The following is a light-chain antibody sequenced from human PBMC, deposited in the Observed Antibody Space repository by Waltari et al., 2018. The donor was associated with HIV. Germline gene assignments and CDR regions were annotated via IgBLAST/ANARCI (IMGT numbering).Light chain of an antibody. CDR1: SSNIGSNI. J-gene: IGLJ3*02. V-gene: IGLV1-44*01. CDR3: AAWDDSLNGAV. CDR2: RNN. Sequence: QSVLTQPPSASGTPGQRVTISCSGSSSNIGSNIVNWYQQLPGTAPKLLIYRNNQRPSGVPDRFSGSKSGTSASLAISVLQSEDDADYYCAAWDDSLNGAVFGGGTKLTVL.